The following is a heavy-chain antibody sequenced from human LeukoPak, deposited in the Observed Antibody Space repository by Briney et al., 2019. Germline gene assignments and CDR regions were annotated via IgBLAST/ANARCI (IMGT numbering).Heavy chain of an antibody. D-gene: IGHD4-17*01. CDR2: IYTSGST. Sequence: PSQTPSLTRTLSGGSISSGSYYSSWIRPPAGKGLEWIGRIYTSGSTNYTPSLKSRVTISVDTSKNQFSLKLSSVTAADTAVYYCARGDDYGDYNWFDPWGQGTLVTVSS. CDR1: GGSISSGSYY. V-gene: IGHV4-61*02. CDR3: ARGDDYGDYNWFDP. J-gene: IGHJ5*02.